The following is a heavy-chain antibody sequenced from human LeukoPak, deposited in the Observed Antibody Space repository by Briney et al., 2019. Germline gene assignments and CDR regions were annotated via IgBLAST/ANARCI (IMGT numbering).Heavy chain of an antibody. CDR2: IKQDGSEK. CDR3: ARDGLMRWLQLWHMDV. CDR1: GFTFHNYA. J-gene: IGHJ6*03. V-gene: IGHV3-7*01. D-gene: IGHD5-18*01. Sequence: GGSLRLSCAASGFTFHNYAMHWVRQAPGKGLEWVANIKQDGSEKYYVDSVKGRFTISRDNAKKSLYLQLNSLRVEDTAVYYCARDGLMRWLQLWHMDVWGKGTTVTVSS.